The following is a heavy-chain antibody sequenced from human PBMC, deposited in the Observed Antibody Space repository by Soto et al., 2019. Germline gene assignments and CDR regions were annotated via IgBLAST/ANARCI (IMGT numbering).Heavy chain of an antibody. Sequence: SETLSLTCTVSGGSISSYYWSWIRQPPGKGLEWIGYIYYSGSTNYNPSLKSRVTISVDTSKNQFSLKLSSVTAADTAVYYCARVILTGFGLYYFDYWGQGTLVTVSS. D-gene: IGHD3-9*01. J-gene: IGHJ4*02. CDR2: IYYSGST. CDR1: GGSISSYY. CDR3: ARVILTGFGLYYFDY. V-gene: IGHV4-59*01.